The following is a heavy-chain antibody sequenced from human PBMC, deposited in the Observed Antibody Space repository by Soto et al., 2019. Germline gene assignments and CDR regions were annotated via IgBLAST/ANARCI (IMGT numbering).Heavy chain of an antibody. V-gene: IGHV6-1*01. Sequence: SQTPSPTCAISGDSVSSNTAACNCITQSPSRGLEWLGRTYYRYKWYNDYAVSVKSRITINPDKSNNQFSLQLNSVTPEDTAVYYCARDSSSWFFNWFDPWGQGTLVTVSS. D-gene: IGHD6-13*01. CDR2: TYYRYKWYN. CDR1: GDSVSSNTAA. J-gene: IGHJ5*02. CDR3: ARDSSSWFFNWFDP.